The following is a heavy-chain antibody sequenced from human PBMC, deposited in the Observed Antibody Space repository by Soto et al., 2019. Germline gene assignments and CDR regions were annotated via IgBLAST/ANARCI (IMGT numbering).Heavy chain of an antibody. CDR1: GFTFSTYS. D-gene: IGHD4-4*01. CDR2: ISGSGNYT. CDR3: AREGINNYNEYYFDS. J-gene: IGHJ4*02. V-gene: IGHV3-21*01. Sequence: RGLSCAASGFTFSTYSMNWVRQAPGKGLEWVSSISGSGNYTHYADFLRGRFTISRDNAKTSLYLQMNSLRAEDTAVYYCAREGINNYNEYYFDSWGQGTVVTVSS.